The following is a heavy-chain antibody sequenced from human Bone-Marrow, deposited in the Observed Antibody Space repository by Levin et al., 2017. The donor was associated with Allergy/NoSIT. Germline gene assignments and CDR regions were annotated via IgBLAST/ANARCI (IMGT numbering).Heavy chain of an antibody. CDR3: AKDYCSSASCYPEY. Sequence: GESLKISCKASGFIFSNYVMNWVRQAPGKGLEWVSSISGNGANTYYADSMKGRFTVSRDNSRDTLYLQINSLRVEDTASYYCAKDYCSSASCYPEYWGPGTLVTVSS. D-gene: IGHD2-2*01. J-gene: IGHJ4*02. V-gene: IGHV3-23*01. CDR2: ISGNGANT. CDR1: GFIFSNYV.